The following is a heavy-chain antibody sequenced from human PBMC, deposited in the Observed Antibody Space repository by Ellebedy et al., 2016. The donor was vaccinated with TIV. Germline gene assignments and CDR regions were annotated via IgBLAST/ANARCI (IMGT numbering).Heavy chain of an antibody. V-gene: IGHV4-59*01. D-gene: IGHD3-3*01. J-gene: IGHJ6*03. CDR3: ARRSDFWSGSLVGPMDV. CDR1: GGSISSYY. CDR2: IYYSGST. Sequence: SETLSLXXTVSGGSISSYYWSWIRQPPGKGLEWIGYIYYSGSTNYNPSLKSRVTISVDTSKNQFSLKLSSVTAADTAVYYCARRSDFWSGSLVGPMDVWGKGTTVTVSS.